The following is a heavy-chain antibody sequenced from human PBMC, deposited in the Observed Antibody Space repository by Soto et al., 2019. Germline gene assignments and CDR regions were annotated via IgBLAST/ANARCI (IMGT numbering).Heavy chain of an antibody. CDR2: ITGSGSDT. CDR1: GFTFYNYA. J-gene: IGHJ4*02. Sequence: GGSLRLSCAASGFTFYNYAMGWVRQAPGKGLEWVSAITGSGSDTYYVDSVKGRFTISRDNSENTLYLQMNSLRAEDTAIYYCAKGGSSSWSPHYYFDYWGQGTLVTVSS. D-gene: IGHD2-2*01. V-gene: IGHV3-23*01. CDR3: AKGGSSSWSPHYYFDY.